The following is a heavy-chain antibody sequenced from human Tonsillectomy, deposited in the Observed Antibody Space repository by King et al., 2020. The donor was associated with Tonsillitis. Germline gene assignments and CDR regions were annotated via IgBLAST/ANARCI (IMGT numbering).Heavy chain of an antibody. D-gene: IGHD2-8*01. V-gene: IGHV3-48*01. J-gene: IGHJ4*02. CDR1: GFTFSSYG. CDR3: ARDRGLIGY. CDR2: ISSSGSSI. Sequence: VQLVESGGGLGQPGGSLRLSCAASGFTFSSYGMNWVRQAPGKGLEWVSYISSSGSSIYYADSMKGRFTISRDNAKNSLYLQMNSLRAEYTAVYYCARDRGLIGYWGQGTLVTVSS.